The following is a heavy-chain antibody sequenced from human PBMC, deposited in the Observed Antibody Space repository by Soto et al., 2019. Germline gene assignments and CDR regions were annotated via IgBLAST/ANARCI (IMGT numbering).Heavy chain of an antibody. D-gene: IGHD1-7*01. Sequence: ASVKVSCKASGYTFTSYAMHWVRQAPGQRLEWMGWINAGNGNTKYSQKFQGRVTITRDTSASTAYMELSSLRSEDTAVYYCAKNYMGHPPYYYGMDVWGQGTTVTVSS. CDR3: AKNYMGHPPYYYGMDV. V-gene: IGHV1-3*01. J-gene: IGHJ6*02. CDR2: INAGNGNT. CDR1: GYTFTSYA.